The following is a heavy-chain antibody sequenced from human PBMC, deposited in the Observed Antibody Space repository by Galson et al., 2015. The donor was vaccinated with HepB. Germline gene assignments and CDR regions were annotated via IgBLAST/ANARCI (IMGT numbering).Heavy chain of an antibody. D-gene: IGHD6-19*01. V-gene: IGHV3-48*02. J-gene: IGHJ4*02. CDR2: ISSSSSTI. CDR3: ARDRSSFRWLEYYFDY. CDR1: AFSFSTSS. Sequence: SLRLSCAASAFSFSTSSMNWVRQAPGKGLEWVSYISSSSSTIYYADSVKGRFTVSRDNAKNSLYLQMNSLRDEDTAVYYCARDRSSFRWLEYYFDYWGQGTLVTVSS.